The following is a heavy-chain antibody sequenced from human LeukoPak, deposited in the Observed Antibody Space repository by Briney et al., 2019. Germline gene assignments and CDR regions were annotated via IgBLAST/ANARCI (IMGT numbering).Heavy chain of an antibody. CDR2: ISGSGGGT. V-gene: IGHV3-23*01. D-gene: IGHD1-26*01. CDR1: GLTFSTYA. CDR3: AKNRGAGSHYYYHMNV. J-gene: IGHJ6*03. Sequence: GVLSLSCAASGLTFSTYAMSWVRQAAGKGLEWVSLISGSGGGTYYADSVKGRFTISRDNSKNTLYLQLNSLRVEDTAVYYCAKNRGAGSHYYYHMNVWGKGTTVTVSS.